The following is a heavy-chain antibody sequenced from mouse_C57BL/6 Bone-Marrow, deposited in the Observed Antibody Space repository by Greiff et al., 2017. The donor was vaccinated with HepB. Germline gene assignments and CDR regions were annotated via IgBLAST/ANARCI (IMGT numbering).Heavy chain of an antibody. J-gene: IGHJ1*03. CDR3: ARGYYYGSSYRYFDV. D-gene: IGHD1-1*01. CDR1: GYTFTSYG. V-gene: IGHV1-81*01. CDR2: IYPRSGNT. Sequence: VKLQQSGAELARPGASVKLSCKASGYTFTSYGISWVKQRTGQGLEWIGEIYPRSGNTYYNEKFKGKATLTADKSSSTAYMELRSLTSEDSAVYFCARGYYYGSSYRYFDVWGTGTTVTVSS.